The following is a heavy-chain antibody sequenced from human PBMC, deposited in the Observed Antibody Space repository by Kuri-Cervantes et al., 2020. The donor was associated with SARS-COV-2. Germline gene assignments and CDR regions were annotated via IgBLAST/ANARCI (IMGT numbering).Heavy chain of an antibody. CDR1: GYTFTSYD. CDR3: ARGVGSSSSSLY. Sequence: GESLKISCKASGYTFTSYDINWVRQATGQGLEWMGWMNPNSGNTGYAQKFQGRVTMTRNTSISTAYMELSSLRSEDTAVYYCARGVGSSSSSLYWGQGTLVTISS. J-gene: IGHJ4*02. V-gene: IGHV1-8*01. CDR2: MNPNSGNT. D-gene: IGHD6-13*01.